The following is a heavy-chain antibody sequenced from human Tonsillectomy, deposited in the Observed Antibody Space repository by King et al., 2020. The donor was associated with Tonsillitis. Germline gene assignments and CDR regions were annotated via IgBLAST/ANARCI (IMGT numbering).Heavy chain of an antibody. D-gene: IGHD3-22*01. CDR2: ISGSSGTI. V-gene: IGHV3-48*01. Sequence: VQLVESGGGLAQPGGSLRLSCAASGFTFSSYNMNWVRQAPGKGLEWVSYISGSSGTIGYADSVKGRFTISRDNARNSLYLQMDSLRAEDTAVYYCVRGRSAGYYGIFDYWGQGMQVAVSS. CDR3: VRGRSAGYYGIFDY. CDR1: GFTFSSYN. J-gene: IGHJ4*02.